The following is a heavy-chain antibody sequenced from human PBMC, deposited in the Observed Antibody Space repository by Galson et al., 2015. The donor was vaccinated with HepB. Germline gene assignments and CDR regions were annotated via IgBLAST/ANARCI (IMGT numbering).Heavy chain of an antibody. CDR1: GYTFTSYG. CDR2: ISAYNGNT. CDR3: ARDHEPISGTRVYYGSGSYYPAGY. Sequence: SVKVSCKASGYTFTSYGISWVRQAPGQGLEWMGWISAYNGNTNYAQKLQGRVTMTTDTSTSTAYMELRSLRSDDTAVYYCARDHEPISGTRVYYGSGSYYPAGYWGQGTLGTVSS. J-gene: IGHJ4*02. D-gene: IGHD3-10*01. V-gene: IGHV1-18*01.